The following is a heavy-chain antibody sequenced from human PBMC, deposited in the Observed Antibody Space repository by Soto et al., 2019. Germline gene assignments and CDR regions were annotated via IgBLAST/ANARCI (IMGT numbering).Heavy chain of an antibody. D-gene: IGHD2-15*01. CDR1: GFTFSNYW. Sequence: PGGSLRLSCAASGFTFSNYWMTWVRQAPGKGLEWVANIRQDGGEGSYVDSVKGRFTISRDNAKVSLFLQMNSLRAEDTAGYYCARERGSKSMDVWGQGRTVTVSS. J-gene: IGHJ6*02. CDR3: ARERGSKSMDV. CDR2: IRQDGGEG. V-gene: IGHV3-7*03.